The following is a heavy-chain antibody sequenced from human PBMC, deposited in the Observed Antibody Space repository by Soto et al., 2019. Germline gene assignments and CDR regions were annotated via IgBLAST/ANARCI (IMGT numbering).Heavy chain of an antibody. CDR3: ARDPYYYDSSGYYPAGY. CDR2: IIPIFGTA. Sequence: SVKVSCKASGGTFSSYAISWVRQAPGQGLEWMGGIIPIFGTANYAQKFQGRVTITADESTSTAYMELSSLRSEDTAVYYCARDPYYYDSSGYYPAGYWGQGTLVTVSS. CDR1: GGTFSSYA. J-gene: IGHJ4*02. D-gene: IGHD3-22*01. V-gene: IGHV1-69*13.